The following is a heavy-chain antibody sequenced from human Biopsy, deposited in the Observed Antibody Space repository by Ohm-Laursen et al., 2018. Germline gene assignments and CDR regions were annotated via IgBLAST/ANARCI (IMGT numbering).Heavy chain of an antibody. CDR3: ARDETGSSVFGPYYYGMDV. D-gene: IGHD3-9*01. V-gene: IGHV1-46*01. CDR1: GYSFTKYY. J-gene: IGHJ6*02. CDR2: INPTGGTA. Sequence: SVKVSCKASGYSFTKYYINWVRQAPGQGLEWVGIINPTGGTASYAEKFQGRVTLTRDTSTGTVYLELNSLISEDMALYYCARDETGSSVFGPYYYGMDVWGQGTTVTVSS.